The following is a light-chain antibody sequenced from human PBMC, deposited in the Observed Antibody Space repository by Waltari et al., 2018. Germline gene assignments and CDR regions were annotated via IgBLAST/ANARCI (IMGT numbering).Light chain of an antibody. CDR2: SNN. CDR1: SSNIGRNS. J-gene: IGLJ2*01. CDR3: AAWDDSPNAVV. V-gene: IGLV1-44*01. Sequence: QSVLTQPPSASGTPGQRVTISCSGRSSNIGRNSVNWYQQLPGTAPKLHIFSNNQRPSGVPDRFSGSKSGTSASLAISGLQAEDEADYSCAAWDDSPNAVVFGGGTKVTVL.